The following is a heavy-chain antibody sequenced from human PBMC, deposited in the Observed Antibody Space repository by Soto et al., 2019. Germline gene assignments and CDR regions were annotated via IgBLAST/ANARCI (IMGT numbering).Heavy chain of an antibody. CDR2: MNPNSGNT. D-gene: IGHD6-13*01. Sequence: QVQLVQSGAEVKKPGASVKVSCKASGYTFTSYDINWVRQATGQGLEWMGWMNPNSGNTGYAQKFQRRITMTRNTSISTAYMALSSQSSEDTAVYYCARAGYSSSRSVYYYYDYYKAVWGNGTTVTVSS. J-gene: IGHJ6*03. V-gene: IGHV1-8*01. CDR1: GYTFTSYD. CDR3: ARAGYSSSRSVYYYYDYYKAV.